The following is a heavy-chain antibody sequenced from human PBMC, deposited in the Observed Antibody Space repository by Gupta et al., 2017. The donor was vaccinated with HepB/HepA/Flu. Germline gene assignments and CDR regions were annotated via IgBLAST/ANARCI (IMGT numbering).Heavy chain of an antibody. J-gene: IGHJ6*02. D-gene: IGHD2-15*01. V-gene: IGHV4-59*08. Sequence: QVQLQQSGPGLVKPSETLSLTCSVSGDSINNYYWSWVRQPPGKGLEWIAYSHYTAETNYNPSVKSRLTVSVDASKGQFSLRLDSVTAADTAVDFCARHANGGTDPMDVWGQGTTVTVSS. CDR2: SHYTAET. CDR1: GDSINNYY. CDR3: ARHANGGTDPMDV.